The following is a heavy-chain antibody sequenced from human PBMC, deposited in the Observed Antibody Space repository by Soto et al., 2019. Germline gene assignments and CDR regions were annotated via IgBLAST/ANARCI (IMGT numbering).Heavy chain of an antibody. CDR2: IWYDGSNK. CDR1: GFTFSSYG. Sequence: QVQLVESGGGVVQPGRSLRLSCAASGFTFSSYGMHWVRQAPGKGLEWVAVIWYDGSNKYYADSVKGRFTISRVNSKNTLYLQMNSLRAEDTAVYYCARGRDYYDSSGSPPFDYWGQGTLVTVSS. CDR3: ARGRDYYDSSGSPPFDY. J-gene: IGHJ4*02. D-gene: IGHD3-22*01. V-gene: IGHV3-33*01.